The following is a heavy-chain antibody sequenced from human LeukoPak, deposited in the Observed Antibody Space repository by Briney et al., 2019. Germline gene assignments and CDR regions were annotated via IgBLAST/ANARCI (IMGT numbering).Heavy chain of an antibody. CDR1: GFSVSTNY. Sequence: PGGSLRLSCAASGFSVSTNYMSCVRHAPGKGLEWVSDMYSGGSTYYANSVKGRFTISRDNSKNLLFLKMNRLRAEDTAVYYCARVYSSGFDYWGQGTLVTVTS. CDR2: MYSGGST. D-gene: IGHD3-22*01. J-gene: IGHJ4*02. V-gene: IGHV3-66*02. CDR3: ARVYSSGFDY.